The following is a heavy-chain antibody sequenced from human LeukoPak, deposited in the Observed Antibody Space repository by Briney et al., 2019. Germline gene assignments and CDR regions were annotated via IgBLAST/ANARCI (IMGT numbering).Heavy chain of an antibody. D-gene: IGHD1-26*01. J-gene: IGHJ4*02. CDR2: IYSGGNT. Sequence: GGSLRLSCAASGFTVSSNYMSWVRQAPGRGLEWVSLIYSGGNTYYADSVKGRFTISRDNSKKTLYLQMNGLRAEDTAVYYCAGSGGYYRFDYWGQGTLVTVSS. CDR1: GFTVSSNY. CDR3: AGSGGYYRFDY. V-gene: IGHV3-53*01.